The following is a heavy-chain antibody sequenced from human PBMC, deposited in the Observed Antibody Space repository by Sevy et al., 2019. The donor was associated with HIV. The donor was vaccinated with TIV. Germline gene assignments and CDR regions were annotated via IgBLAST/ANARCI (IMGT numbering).Heavy chain of an antibody. CDR3: ARKRGYGSGSYSQDAFDI. Sequence: GGSLRLSCAASGFIFSSYWMSWVRQAPGKGLEWVANIKQDGSEKYYVDSVKGRFTISSDNAKNSLYLQMKSLRAEDTAVYYCARKRGYGSGSYSQDAFDIWGQGTMVTVSS. CDR2: IKQDGSEK. J-gene: IGHJ3*02. D-gene: IGHD3-10*01. V-gene: IGHV3-7*01. CDR1: GFIFSSYW.